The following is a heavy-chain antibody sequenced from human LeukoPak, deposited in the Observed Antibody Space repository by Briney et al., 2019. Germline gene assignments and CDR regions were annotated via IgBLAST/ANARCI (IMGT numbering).Heavy chain of an antibody. Sequence: GGSLRLSCAASGFTVSSNYMSWVRQAPGKGLEWVSVIYSGGSTYYADSVKGRFTISRDNSKNTLYLQMNSLRAEDTAVYYCARGATVSNDAFDIWGQGTMVTVSS. V-gene: IGHV3-66*01. CDR2: IYSGGST. D-gene: IGHD4-17*01. J-gene: IGHJ3*02. CDR3: ARGATVSNDAFDI. CDR1: GFTVSSNY.